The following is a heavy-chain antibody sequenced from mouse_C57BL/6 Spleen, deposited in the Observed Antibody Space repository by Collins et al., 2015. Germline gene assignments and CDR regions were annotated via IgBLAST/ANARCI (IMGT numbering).Heavy chain of an antibody. CDR2: IDPANGNT. V-gene: IGHV14-3*02. CDR3: ARPTWFAY. CDR1: GFNIKDTY. J-gene: IGHJ3*01. Sequence: EVQLQQSGAELVKPGASVKLSCTASGFNIKDTYMRWVKQRPEQGLEWIGRIDPANGNTKYDPKFQGKATITADTSSNTAYLQLSSLTSEDTAVYFCARPTWFAYWGQGTLVTVSA.